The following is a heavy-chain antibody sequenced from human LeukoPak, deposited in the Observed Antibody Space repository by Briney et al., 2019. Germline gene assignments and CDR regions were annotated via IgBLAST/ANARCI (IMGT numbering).Heavy chain of an antibody. J-gene: IGHJ4*02. CDR2: INPSGSST. D-gene: IGHD1-1*01. Sequence: ASVKLSSKASGYTFTYHYIHCLRQAPGQGLEWMGIINPSGSSTDYAQKFQGRVTMTRDTSTSTVYMELSSLRSEDTAVYYCARESDVGKDFDYWGQGTVVTVSS. CDR3: ARESDVGKDFDY. V-gene: IGHV1-46*01. CDR1: GYTFTYHY.